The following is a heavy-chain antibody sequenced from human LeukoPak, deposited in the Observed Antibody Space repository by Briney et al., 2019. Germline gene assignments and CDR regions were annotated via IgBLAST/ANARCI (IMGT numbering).Heavy chain of an antibody. V-gene: IGHV1-69*06. CDR3: ARGEDGYNWDAFDI. J-gene: IGHJ3*02. CDR2: IIPIFGTA. CDR1: GYTFTSYG. D-gene: IGHD5-24*01. Sequence: ASVKVSCKASGYTFTSYGISWVRQAPGQGLEWMGGIIPIFGTANYAQKFQGRVTITADKSTSTAYMELSSLRSEDTAVYYCARGEDGYNWDAFDIWGQGTMVTVSS.